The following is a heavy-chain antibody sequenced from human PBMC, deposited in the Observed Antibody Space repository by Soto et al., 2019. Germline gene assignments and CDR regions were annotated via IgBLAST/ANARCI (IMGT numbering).Heavy chain of an antibody. CDR3: AHRYGGNSAFDY. J-gene: IGHJ4*02. V-gene: IGHV2-5*05. CDR1: GFSFSTSGES. D-gene: IGHD4-17*01. CDR2: IYWDGDE. Sequence: QITLKESGPTLVRPTQILTLTCTFSGFSFSTSGESVGWIRQPPGKALEWLALIYWDGDERHDPSLRSRVSVTKGTSKNQVVLTMTNMDPVDTATYYCAHRYGGNSAFDYWGQGILVTVSS.